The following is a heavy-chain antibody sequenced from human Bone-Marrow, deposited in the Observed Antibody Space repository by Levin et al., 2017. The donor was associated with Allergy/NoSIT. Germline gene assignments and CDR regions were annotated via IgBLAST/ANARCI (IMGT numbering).Heavy chain of an antibody. CDR1: GSIFIYYW. J-gene: IGHJ4*02. Sequence: SGGSLRLSCKTSGSIFIYYWIGWARQIPGRGLEWMGAIYPGDSDTRYSPSFQGQVSISADKSTNTAYLQWSSLKGSDSGMYYCARRDRGGNYYFGHWGQGTLVTVSS. V-gene: IGHV5-51*01. D-gene: IGHD4-23*01. CDR2: IYPGDSDT. CDR3: ARRDRGGNYYFGH.